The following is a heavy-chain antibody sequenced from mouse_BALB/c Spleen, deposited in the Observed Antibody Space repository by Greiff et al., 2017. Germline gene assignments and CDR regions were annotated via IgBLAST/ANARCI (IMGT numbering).Heavy chain of an antibody. V-gene: IGHV10-1*02. D-gene: IGHD4-1*01. CDR1: GFTFNTYA. CDR2: IRSKSNNYAT. CDR3: VRHEVLGRMDY. Sequence: DVMLVESGGGLVQPKGSLKLSCAASGFTFNTYAMNWVRQAPGKGLEWVARIRSKSNNYATYYADSVKDRFTISRDDSQSMLYLQMNNLKTEDTAMYYCVRHEVLGRMDYWGQGTSVTVSS. J-gene: IGHJ4*01.